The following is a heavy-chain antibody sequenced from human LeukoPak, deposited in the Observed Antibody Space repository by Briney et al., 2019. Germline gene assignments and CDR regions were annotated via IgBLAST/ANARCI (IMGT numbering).Heavy chain of an antibody. D-gene: IGHD3-22*01. Sequence: GGSLRLFCAASGFTFSSYAISWVRQAPGKGLEWVSAISGSGGSTYYADSVKGRFTISRDSSKNTLYLQMNSLRAEDTAVYYCAKEGPTYYYDSSGHFDYWGQGTLVTVSS. CDR3: AKEGPTYYYDSSGHFDY. CDR1: GFTFSSYA. CDR2: ISGSGGST. J-gene: IGHJ4*02. V-gene: IGHV3-23*01.